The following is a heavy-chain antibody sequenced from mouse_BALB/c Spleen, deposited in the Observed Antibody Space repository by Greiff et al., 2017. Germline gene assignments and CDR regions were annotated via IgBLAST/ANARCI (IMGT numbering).Heavy chain of an antibody. CDR2: IDPENGNT. CDR1: GFNIKDYY. Sequence: VQLQQSGAELVRPGALVKLSCKASGFNIKDYYMHWVKQRPEQGLEWIGWIDPENGNTIYDPKFQGKASITADTSSNTAYLQLSSLTSEDTAVYYCARGYGNFPFAYWGQGTLVTVSA. CDR3: ARGYGNFPFAY. V-gene: IGHV14-1*02. D-gene: IGHD2-10*02. J-gene: IGHJ3*01.